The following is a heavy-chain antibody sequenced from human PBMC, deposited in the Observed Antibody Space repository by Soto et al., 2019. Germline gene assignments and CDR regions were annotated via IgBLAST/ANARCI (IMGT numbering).Heavy chain of an antibody. Sequence: SETLSLTCIVSGFSVISFSYYWGCIRQPPGKGLEWIGYIYYSLSTNYNPSLKSRVTISVATSKNQFSLKLSSVTAADTAAYYCARSSGSSRWNNWLDRWGQGTLVTVSS. D-gene: IGHD1-26*01. CDR1: GFSVISFSYY. CDR2: IYYSLST. V-gene: IGHV4-61*01. CDR3: ARSSGSSRWNNWLDR. J-gene: IGHJ5*02.